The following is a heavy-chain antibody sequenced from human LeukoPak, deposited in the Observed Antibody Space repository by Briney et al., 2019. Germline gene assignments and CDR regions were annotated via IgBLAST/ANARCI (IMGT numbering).Heavy chain of an antibody. Sequence: GALRPSFSGPGFPFCPLLVAWVRQAPRKGLGLVASINQDVSRIHYADAVKGRFTISRDNAKNSLYLQMTSLRVEDTAVYYCARLKDDVTKFDYWGQGTLVTVSS. CDR1: GFPFCPLL. V-gene: IGHV3-7*01. CDR3: ARLKDDVTKFDY. D-gene: IGHD2-8*01. J-gene: IGHJ4*02. CDR2: INQDVSRI.